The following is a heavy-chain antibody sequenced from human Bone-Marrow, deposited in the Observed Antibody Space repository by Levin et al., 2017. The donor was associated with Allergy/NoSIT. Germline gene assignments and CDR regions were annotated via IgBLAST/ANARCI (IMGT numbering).Heavy chain of an antibody. V-gene: IGHV4-4*02. CDR1: GGSISSSNW. CDR3: ARACSSDTCYGFDS. D-gene: IGHD2-15*01. J-gene: IGHJ4*02. CDR2: IYHSGST. Sequence: SETLSLTCAVSGGSISSSNWWSWVRQPPGKGLEWIGEIYHSGSTNSNPSLKSRVTISVDKSKNQFSLKLSSVTAADTAVYYCARACSSDTCYGFDSWGQGSLVTVSS.